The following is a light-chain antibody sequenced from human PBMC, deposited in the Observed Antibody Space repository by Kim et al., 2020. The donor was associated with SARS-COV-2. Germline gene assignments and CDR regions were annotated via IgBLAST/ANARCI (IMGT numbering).Light chain of an antibody. V-gene: IGLV1-44*01. CDR1: LSNTGRNT. CDR2: SYN. Sequence: GQEVTINCSGGLSNTGRNTVNWYQELPGTAPKLLIFSYNPRPSGVPDRFSGSKSGTSASLAISGLQSEDEADYYCATWDGSLNGWVFGGGTQLTVL. CDR3: ATWDGSLNGWV. J-gene: IGLJ3*02.